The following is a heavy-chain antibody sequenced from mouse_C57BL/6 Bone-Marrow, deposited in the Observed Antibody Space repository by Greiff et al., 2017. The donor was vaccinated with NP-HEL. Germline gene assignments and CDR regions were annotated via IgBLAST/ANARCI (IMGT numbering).Heavy chain of an antibody. V-gene: IGHV1-81*01. CDR3: ARKVWLRYYFDY. Sequence: QVQLQQSGAELARPGASVKLSCKASGYTFTSYGISWVKQRTGQGLEWIGEIYPRSGNTYYNEKFKGKATLTADKSSSTAYMELLILTSEDSAVYFCARKVWLRYYFDYWGQGTTLTVSS. CDR1: GYTFTSYG. CDR2: IYPRSGNT. J-gene: IGHJ2*01. D-gene: IGHD2-2*01.